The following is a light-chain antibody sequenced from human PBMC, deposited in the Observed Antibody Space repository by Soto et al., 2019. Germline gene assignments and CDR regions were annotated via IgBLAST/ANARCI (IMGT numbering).Light chain of an antibody. CDR3: LLDFSYFWA. J-gene: IGKJ1*01. V-gene: IGKV1-5*01. Sequence: DIKMTMSPSTLSASVGDRVTITCGASQSIGTWLAWYQQKPGKAPKLLIFDASTLESGVPSRFSGSRSGTDFTLTISSLQPEDFATYYCLLDFSYFWAFGQGTKVDIK. CDR2: DAS. CDR1: QSIGTW.